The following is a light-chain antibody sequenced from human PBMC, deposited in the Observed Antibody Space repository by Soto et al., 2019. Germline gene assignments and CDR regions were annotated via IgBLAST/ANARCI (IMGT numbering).Light chain of an antibody. J-gene: IGKJ1*01. Sequence: DIQMTQSPSSLSASLGDRVTITCRASQGIGIYLAWYQQKPGKVPKLLIYAASTLQSGVPSRFRGRGSGTEFTLTISSLQPEEVATDYCQKYNSAPRTFGQGTRVEI. CDR1: QGIGIY. V-gene: IGKV1-27*01. CDR2: AAS. CDR3: QKYNSAPRT.